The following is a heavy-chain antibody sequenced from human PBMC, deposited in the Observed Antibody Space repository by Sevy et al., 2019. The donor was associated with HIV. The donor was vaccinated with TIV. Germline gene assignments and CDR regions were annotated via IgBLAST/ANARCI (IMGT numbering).Heavy chain of an antibody. D-gene: IGHD3-9*01. J-gene: IGHJ1*01. Sequence: GGSLRLSCAASGFAFRTYAFHWVRQAPGRGLEWVGLISSNGDNAFYANSVGGRFTISIDNSMNTLYLELNNLTPDDRAVYYCARGPEWELTSFLSHWGQGTLVTVSS. CDR1: GFAFRTYA. V-gene: IGHV3-30-3*01. CDR2: ISSNGDNA. CDR3: ARGPEWELTSFLSH.